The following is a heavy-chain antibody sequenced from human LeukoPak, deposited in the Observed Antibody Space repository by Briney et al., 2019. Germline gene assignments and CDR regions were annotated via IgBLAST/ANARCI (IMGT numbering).Heavy chain of an antibody. CDR1: GGSISSSNW. CDR2: IYHSGST. V-gene: IGHV4-4*02. J-gene: IGHJ4*02. Sequence: TSETLSLTCAVSGGSISSSNWWSWVRQPPGKGLEGMGEIYHSGSTNYNPSLKSRVTISVDKSKNQFSLKLSSVTAADTAVYYCARGRGYEPVVFYFDYWVQGTLVTVSS. D-gene: IGHD5-12*01. CDR3: ARGRGYEPVVFYFDY.